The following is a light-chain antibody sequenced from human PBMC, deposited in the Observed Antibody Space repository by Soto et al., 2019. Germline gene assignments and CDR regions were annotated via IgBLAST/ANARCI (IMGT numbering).Light chain of an antibody. V-gene: IGKV1-5*01. CDR2: DAS. CDR3: QQYNTYST. J-gene: IGKJ2*01. Sequence: DIQMTQSPSTLSASVGDRVTITCRASQSISNWLAWYQQKPGKAPMLLIYDASSLQSGVTSRFSGSGSGTEFTLTISSLQPDDFATYYCQQYNTYSTFGQGTKLEIK. CDR1: QSISNW.